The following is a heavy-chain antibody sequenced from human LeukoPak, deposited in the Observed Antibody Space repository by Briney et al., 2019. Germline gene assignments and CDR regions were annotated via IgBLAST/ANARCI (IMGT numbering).Heavy chain of an antibody. CDR2: INTNTGNP. J-gene: IGHJ4*02. CDR3: ARGFWTGRYYFDY. Sequence: VASVKVSCKASGYTFTSYAMNWVRQAPGQGLEWMGWINTNTGNPTYAQGFTGRFVFSLGTSVSTAYLQISSLKAEDTAVYYCARGFWTGRYYFDYWGQGTLVTVSS. V-gene: IGHV7-4-1*02. D-gene: IGHD3/OR15-3a*01. CDR1: GYTFTSYA.